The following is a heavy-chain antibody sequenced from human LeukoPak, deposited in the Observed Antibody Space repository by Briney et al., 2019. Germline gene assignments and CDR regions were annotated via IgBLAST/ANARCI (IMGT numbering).Heavy chain of an antibody. CDR3: AKLGKTENHYGSGRFSYYYYMDV. J-gene: IGHJ6*03. V-gene: IGHV3-43*01. D-gene: IGHD3-10*01. Sequence: PGGSLRLSCAPSGFTFDDYTMHCVRQAPGKGLEWVSLISWDGGSTYYADSVKGRFTISRDNSKNTLYLQMNSLRAEDTAVYYCAKLGKTENHYGSGRFSYYYYMDVWGKGTTVTISS. CDR1: GFTFDDYT. CDR2: ISWDGGST.